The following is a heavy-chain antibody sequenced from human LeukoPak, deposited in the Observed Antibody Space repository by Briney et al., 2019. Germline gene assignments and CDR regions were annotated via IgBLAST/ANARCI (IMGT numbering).Heavy chain of an antibody. D-gene: IGHD3-22*01. CDR3: ARSNNRMIVVGTGSVDI. CDR1: GGSISSGSYY. CDR2: IYTSGST. Sequence: SETLSLTCTVSGGSISSGSYYWSWIRQPAGKGLEWIGRIYTSGSTNYNPSLKSRVTISVDTSKNQFSLKLSSVTAADTAVYYCARSNNRMIVVGTGSVDIWGQGTMVTVSS. J-gene: IGHJ3*02. V-gene: IGHV4-61*02.